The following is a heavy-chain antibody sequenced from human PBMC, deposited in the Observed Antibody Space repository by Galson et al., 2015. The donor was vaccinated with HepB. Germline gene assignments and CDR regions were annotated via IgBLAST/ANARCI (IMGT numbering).Heavy chain of an antibody. CDR3: AKDRGGSYGLTDF. D-gene: IGHD5-18*01. V-gene: IGHV3-30*18. Sequence: SLRLSCAASGFSFSSYGMHWVRQAPGKGLEWVAVISYDGSNKYYADSVKGRFTISRDNSKNTLYLQMNSLRAEDTAVYYCAKDRGGSYGLTDFWGQGTLVTVSS. CDR2: ISYDGSNK. J-gene: IGHJ4*02. CDR1: GFSFSSYG.